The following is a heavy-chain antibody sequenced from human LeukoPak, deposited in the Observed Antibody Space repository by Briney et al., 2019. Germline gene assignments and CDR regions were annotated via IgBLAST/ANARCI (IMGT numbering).Heavy chain of an antibody. CDR3: ARVVGTFDI. V-gene: IGHV3-23*01. D-gene: IGHD1-26*01. Sequence: GGSLRLSCVVSGFTFSSYAMTWVRQAPGKGLEWVPSLSDSGASTYYADSVKGRFAISRDNSKNTLYLQMNSLRADDTAVYYCARVVGTFDIWGQGTMVTVSS. CDR1: GFTFSSYA. CDR2: LSDSGAST. J-gene: IGHJ3*02.